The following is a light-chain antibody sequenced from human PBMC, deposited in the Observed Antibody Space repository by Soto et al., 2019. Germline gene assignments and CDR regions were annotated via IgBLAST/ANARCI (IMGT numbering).Light chain of an antibody. CDR2: EVS. CDR1: SSDVGDHNY. V-gene: IGLV2-14*01. Sequence: QSALTQPASVSGSPGQSITLSCTGTSSDVGDHNYVSWYQQHPGKAPRLIIYEVSYRPSGVSNRFSGSKSGNTASLTISGLQAEDEADYYCSSYASSSTWVFGGGTKLTVL. J-gene: IGLJ3*02. CDR3: SSYASSSTWV.